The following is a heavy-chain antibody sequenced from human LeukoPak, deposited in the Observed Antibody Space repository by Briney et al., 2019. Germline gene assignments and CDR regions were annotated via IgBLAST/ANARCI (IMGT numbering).Heavy chain of an antibody. CDR2: ISYDGSNK. D-gene: IGHD6-13*01. CDR1: GFTFSSYA. Sequence: PGRSLRLSCAASGFTFSSYAMHWVRQAPGKGLEWVAVISYDGSNKYYADSVKGRFTISRDNSKNTLYLQMNSLRAEDAAVYYCATSIAAAGPLDYWGQGTLVTVSS. V-gene: IGHV3-30*14. CDR3: ATSIAAAGPLDY. J-gene: IGHJ4*02.